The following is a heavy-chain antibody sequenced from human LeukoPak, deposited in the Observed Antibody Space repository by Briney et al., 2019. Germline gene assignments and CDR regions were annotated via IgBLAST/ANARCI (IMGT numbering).Heavy chain of an antibody. CDR3: ARAGYSYGYYYYYGMDV. D-gene: IGHD5-18*01. CDR1: GGSFSGYY. V-gene: IGHV4-34*01. CDR2: INHSGST. Sequence: PSETLSLTSAVYGGSFSGYYWSWIRQPPGKGLEWIGEINHSGSTNYNPSLKSRVTISVDTSKNQFSLKLSSVTAADTAVYYCARAGYSYGYYYYYGMDVWGQGTTVTVSS. J-gene: IGHJ6*02.